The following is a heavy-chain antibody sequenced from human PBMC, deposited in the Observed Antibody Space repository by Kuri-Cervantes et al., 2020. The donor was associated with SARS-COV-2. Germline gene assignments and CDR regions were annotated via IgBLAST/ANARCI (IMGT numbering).Heavy chain of an antibody. D-gene: IGHD6-13*01. CDR2: ISGSDGST. V-gene: IGHV3-23*01. J-gene: IGHJ5*02. CDR1: GFTFSSYA. Sequence: GGSLRLSCAASGFTFSSYAMSWVRQAPGRGLEWVSAISGSDGSTYYADSVKGRFTISRDNSKNTLYLQMNSLRAEDTAVYYCAGASSSWYRGSWFDPWGQGTLVTVSS. CDR3: AGASSSWYRGSWFDP.